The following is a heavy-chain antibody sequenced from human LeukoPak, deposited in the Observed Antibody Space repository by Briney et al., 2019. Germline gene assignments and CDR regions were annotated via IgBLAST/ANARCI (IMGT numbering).Heavy chain of an antibody. Sequence: GGSLRLSCAASGFTFSTYGMHWVRQAPGKGLEWVTFIQYDGSNKYDADSVKGRFTISRDNAKNSLYLQMNSLRAEDTAVYYCARDRKWQEVYFDYWGQGTLVTVSS. CDR1: GFTFSTYG. V-gene: IGHV3-30*02. J-gene: IGHJ4*02. D-gene: IGHD2-8*01. CDR3: ARDRKWQEVYFDY. CDR2: IQYDGSNK.